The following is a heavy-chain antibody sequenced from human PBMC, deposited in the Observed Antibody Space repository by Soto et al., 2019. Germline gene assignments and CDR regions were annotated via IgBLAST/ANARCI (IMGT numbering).Heavy chain of an antibody. CDR3: ATFASGLVPAGDTFYYYYGMDV. J-gene: IGHJ6*02. D-gene: IGHD2-2*01. V-gene: IGHV1-24*01. CDR1: GYTLTELS. Sequence: ASVKVSCKVSGYTLTELSMHWVRQAPGKGLEWMGGFDPEDGETIYAQKFQGRVTMAEDTSTDTAYMELSSPRSEDTAVYYCATFASGLVPAGDTFYYYYGMDVWGQGTTVTVSS. CDR2: FDPEDGET.